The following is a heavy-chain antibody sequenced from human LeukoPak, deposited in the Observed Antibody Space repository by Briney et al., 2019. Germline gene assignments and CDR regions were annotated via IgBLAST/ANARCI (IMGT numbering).Heavy chain of an antibody. CDR2: IYYSGST. CDR3: ARASKEGYMTIGYNWFDP. V-gene: IGHV4-31*03. D-gene: IGHD2-15*01. Sequence: SQTLSLTCTVSGGSISSGGYRWGWIRQHPGKGLEWIGYIYYSGSTYYNPSLKSRVTISVDTSKNQFSLKLSSVTAADTAMYYCARASKEGYMTIGYNWFDPWGQGTLVTVSP. CDR1: GGSISSGGYR. J-gene: IGHJ5*02.